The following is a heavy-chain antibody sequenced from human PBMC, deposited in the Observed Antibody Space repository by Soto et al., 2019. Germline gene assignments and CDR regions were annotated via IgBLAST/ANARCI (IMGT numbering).Heavy chain of an antibody. V-gene: IGHV3-33*01. Sequence: QVQLVESGGGVVQPGTSLRLSYAASGFSFSSYDIHWVRQAPGKGLEWVAVIWYDGSNKYYADSVKGRFIISRDNSKNTLYLQMNSLRADDTAVYYCARGYSSSRDLGYWGQGTLVTVSS. J-gene: IGHJ4*02. CDR3: ARGYSSSRDLGY. CDR1: GFSFSSYD. D-gene: IGHD6-13*01. CDR2: IWYDGSNK.